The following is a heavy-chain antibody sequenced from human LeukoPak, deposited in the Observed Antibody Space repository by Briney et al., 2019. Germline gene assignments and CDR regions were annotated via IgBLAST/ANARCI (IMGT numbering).Heavy chain of an antibody. Sequence: PSETLSLTCAVYGGSFSGYYWSWIRQPPGKGLEWIGFIYYSGSTNYNPSLKSRVSISVDTSKNQFSLKLRSVTATDTAVYYCARHSLVAGTEYAFDIWGQGTMVTVSS. CDR1: GGSFSGYY. CDR3: ARHSLVAGTEYAFDI. J-gene: IGHJ3*02. CDR2: IYYSGST. V-gene: IGHV4-59*08. D-gene: IGHD6-19*01.